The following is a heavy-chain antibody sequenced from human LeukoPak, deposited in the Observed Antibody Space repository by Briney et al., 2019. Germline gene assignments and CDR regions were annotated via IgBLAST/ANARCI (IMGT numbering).Heavy chain of an antibody. Sequence: SVKVSCKASGGTFSSYAISWVRQAPGQGLEWMGGIIPIFGTANYAQKFQGRVTITADKSTSTAYMELSSLRSEDTAVYYCARERGGGGFGVVIKRSYYYMDVWGKGTTVTVSS. V-gene: IGHV1-69*06. D-gene: IGHD3-3*01. CDR2: IIPIFGTA. CDR3: ARERGGGGFGVVIKRSYYYMDV. CDR1: GGTFSSYA. J-gene: IGHJ6*03.